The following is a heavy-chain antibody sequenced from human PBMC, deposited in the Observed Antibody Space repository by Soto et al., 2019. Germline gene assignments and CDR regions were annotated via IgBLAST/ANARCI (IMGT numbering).Heavy chain of an antibody. J-gene: IGHJ6*02. V-gene: IGHV1-69*01. CDR2: IIPIFGTA. CDR1: GGTFSSYA. Sequence: SVKVSCKASGGTFSSYAISWVRQAPGQGLEWMGGIIPIFGTANYAQKFQGRVTITADESTSTAYMELSSLRSEDTAVYYCARTYYYGSGRSYYYYGMDVWGQGTTVTVSS. D-gene: IGHD3-10*01. CDR3: ARTYYYGSGRSYYYYGMDV.